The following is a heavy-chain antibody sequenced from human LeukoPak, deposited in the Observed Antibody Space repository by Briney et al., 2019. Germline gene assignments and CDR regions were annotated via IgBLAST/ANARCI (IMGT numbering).Heavy chain of an antibody. V-gene: IGHV3-30-3*01. CDR2: ISYDGSNK. CDR3: ARDGRGYSAWDDAFDI. CDR1: GFTFSSYA. J-gene: IGHJ3*02. D-gene: IGHD5-18*01. Sequence: RGSLRLSCAASGFTFSSYAMHWVRQAPGKGLEWVAVISYDGSNKYYADSVKGRFTISRDNSKNTLYLQMNSLRAEDTAVYYCARDGRGYSAWDDAFDIWGQGTMVTVSS.